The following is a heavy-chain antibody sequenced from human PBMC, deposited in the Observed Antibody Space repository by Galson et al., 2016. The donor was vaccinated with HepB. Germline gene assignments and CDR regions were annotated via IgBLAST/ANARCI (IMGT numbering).Heavy chain of an antibody. CDR1: GYKFTNYW. V-gene: IGHV5-51*01. CDR3: ARSQSSSWYFQGVY. D-gene: IGHD6-13*01. CDR2: IYPDDSDT. Sequence: SGAEVKKPGESLKISCKGSGYKFTNYWIAWVRQMPGKGLEWVGIIYPDDSDTKYSPAFQGQVTISADKSINTAFLHWRNLKASDTAKYFCARSQSSSWYFQGVYWGQGTLVTVYS. J-gene: IGHJ4*02.